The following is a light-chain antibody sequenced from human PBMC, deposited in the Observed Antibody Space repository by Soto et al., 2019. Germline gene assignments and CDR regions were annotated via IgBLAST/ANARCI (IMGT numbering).Light chain of an antibody. CDR3: QQYSKWPLA. CDR2: GAS. CDR1: QSVDSR. Sequence: EVVLTQSPATLSVSPGEGATLSCKASQSVDSRLAWYQQKPGQAPRLLIEGASSRGTDIPARFSGSGSGTEFTLTLTSLQSEDFVVYYCQQYSKWPLAFGGGTRVEIK. V-gene: IGKV3-15*01. J-gene: IGKJ4*01.